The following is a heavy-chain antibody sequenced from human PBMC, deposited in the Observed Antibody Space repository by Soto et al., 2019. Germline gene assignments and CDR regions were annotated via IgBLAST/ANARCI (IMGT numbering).Heavy chain of an antibody. CDR2: INPNSGGT. CDR3: ARDRRLSEKFWSGYYIVGY. Sequence: ASVEVSCQASGYTFPGYYMHWVRQAPVQVLEWMGWINPNSGGTNYAQKFQGRVTMTRDTSISTAYMELSRLRSDDTAVYYCARDRRLSEKFWSGYYIVGYWGQGTLVTVSS. D-gene: IGHD3-3*01. V-gene: IGHV1-2*02. J-gene: IGHJ4*02. CDR1: GYTFPGYY.